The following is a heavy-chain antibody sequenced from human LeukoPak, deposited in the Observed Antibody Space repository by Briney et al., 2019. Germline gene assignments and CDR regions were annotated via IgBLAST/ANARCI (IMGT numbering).Heavy chain of an antibody. CDR3: ARGKIIVGASSGFDY. CDR1: GGTFSSYA. V-gene: IGHV1-69*05. D-gene: IGHD1-26*01. CDR2: IIPIFGTA. J-gene: IGHJ4*02. Sequence: SAKVSCKASGGTFSSYAISWVRQAPGQGLEWMGGIIPIFGTANYAQKFQGRVTITTDESTSTAYMELSSLRSEDTAVYYCARGKIIVGASSGFDYWGQGTLVTVSS.